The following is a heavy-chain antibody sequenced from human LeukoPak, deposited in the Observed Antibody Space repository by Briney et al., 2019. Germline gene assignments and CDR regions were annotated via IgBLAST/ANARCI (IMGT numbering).Heavy chain of an antibody. CDR2: VNPDNGNT. CDR3: ARGIVVVPAAMEGIDAFDI. V-gene: IGHV1-8*03. D-gene: IGHD2-2*01. J-gene: IGHJ3*02. Sequence: ASVKVSCKAAGYSFTTFHMNWVRQAPGQGPEWMGWVNPDNGNTGFAQKFQGRVTITQNSSVTTVYMELSSLTSEDTAVYYCARGIVVVPAAMEGIDAFDIWGQGTMVTVSS. CDR1: GYSFTTFH.